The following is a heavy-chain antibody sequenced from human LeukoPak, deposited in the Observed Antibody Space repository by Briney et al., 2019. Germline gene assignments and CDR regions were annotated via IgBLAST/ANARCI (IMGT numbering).Heavy chain of an antibody. J-gene: IGHJ5*02. D-gene: IGHD3-10*01. CDR1: GFTFSTYG. Sequence: GGTLRLSCAASGFTFSTYGMNWVRQAPGKGLEWVSTISGRGDSTYYADSVKGRFTISRDSSKNTLYLQMNSLRAEDTAVYYCAKDPSALWFGELSRWFDPWGQGTLVTVPS. V-gene: IGHV3-23*01. CDR3: AKDPSALWFGELSRWFDP. CDR2: ISGRGDST.